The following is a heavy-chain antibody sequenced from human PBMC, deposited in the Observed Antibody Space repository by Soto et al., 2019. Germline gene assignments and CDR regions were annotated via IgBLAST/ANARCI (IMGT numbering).Heavy chain of an antibody. Sequence: SETLSLTCTVSGGSISSGDFYWGWIRQPPGRGLEWIGYISYSGSTYYNTSLKSRVTISVDTSKNQFSLKLNSVTAADTAVYYCARGGPTGGSYKYNWFDPWGQGTLVTVSS. CDR1: GGSISSGDFY. CDR3: ARGGPTGGSYKYNWFDP. D-gene: IGHD2-15*01. V-gene: IGHV4-30-4*01. CDR2: ISYSGST. J-gene: IGHJ5*02.